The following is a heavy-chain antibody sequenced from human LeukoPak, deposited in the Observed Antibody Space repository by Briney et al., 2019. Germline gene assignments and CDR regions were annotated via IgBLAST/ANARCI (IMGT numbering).Heavy chain of an antibody. J-gene: IGHJ4*02. Sequence: PSETLSLTCTVSGGSISSYYWSWVRQPPGEGLEWIGYISYSGNTNYNPPLKSRVTISVDTSKNQFSLRLSSVTAADAAVYYCARQGGYIAPLALWGQGTLVTVSS. V-gene: IGHV4-59*08. D-gene: IGHD6-13*01. CDR3: ARQGGYIAPLAL. CDR2: ISYSGNT. CDR1: GGSISSYY.